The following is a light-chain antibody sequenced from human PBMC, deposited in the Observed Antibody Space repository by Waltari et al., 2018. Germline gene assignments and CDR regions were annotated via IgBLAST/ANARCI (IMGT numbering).Light chain of an antibody. CDR3: HQYHTYLWT. V-gene: IGKV1-5*01. CDR1: QSISKF. Sequence: DIQMTQSPSTLSAFVGDRVTITCRASQSISKFLAWYQLKPGKAPKLLIYGASTVDGGVPSRFSGSGSGAEFTLTISSLQPDDVATYHCHQYHTYLWTFGQGTKVEIK. J-gene: IGKJ1*01. CDR2: GAS.